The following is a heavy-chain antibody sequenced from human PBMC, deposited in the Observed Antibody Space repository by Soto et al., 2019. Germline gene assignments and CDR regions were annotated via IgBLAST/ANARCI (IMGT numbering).Heavy chain of an antibody. D-gene: IGHD2-21*01. V-gene: IGHV3-7*01. Sequence: EVQVVESGGGLVQPGGSLRLSCAASGFTFTSYWRTWVRQAPGRGLEWVANINKDGSTKSYVESVKGRFTISRDNAKSSLYLQMNSPRADDTAVYYCVREIASRLWGKGTTVIVSS. J-gene: IGHJ6*04. CDR1: GFTFTSYW. CDR2: INKDGSTK. CDR3: VREIASRL.